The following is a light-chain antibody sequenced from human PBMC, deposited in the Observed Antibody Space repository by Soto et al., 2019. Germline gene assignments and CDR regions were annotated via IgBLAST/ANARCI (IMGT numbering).Light chain of an antibody. CDR2: GAS. V-gene: IGKV3-15*01. J-gene: IGKJ1*01. CDR1: QSVSSN. Sequence: EIVMTQSPATLSASPGERATLSCRASQSVSSNLDWYQQKPGQAPRLLIYGASTRATGIPARFSGSGSGTEFTLTISSLQSEDFAVYYCQQHNNWPWTFGQGTKVEIK. CDR3: QQHNNWPWT.